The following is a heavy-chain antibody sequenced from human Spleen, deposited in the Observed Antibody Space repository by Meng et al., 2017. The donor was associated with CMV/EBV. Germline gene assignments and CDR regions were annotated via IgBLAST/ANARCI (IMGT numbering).Heavy chain of an antibody. CDR1: GLTFSSYA. CDR2: ISTSGGST. D-gene: IGHD3-22*01. V-gene: IGHV3-23*01. Sequence: GESLKISCAASGLTFSSYAMSWVRQAPGKGLEWVSAISTSGGSTYYADSIKGRFTISRDDSKNTLFLQMNSLRADDTAIYYCTRARYYYDTNAYYSGFWGQGTLVTVSS. CDR3: TRARYYYDTNAYYSGF. J-gene: IGHJ4*02.